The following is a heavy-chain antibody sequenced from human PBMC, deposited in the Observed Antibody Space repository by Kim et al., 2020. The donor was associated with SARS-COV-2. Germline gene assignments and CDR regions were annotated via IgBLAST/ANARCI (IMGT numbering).Heavy chain of an antibody. V-gene: IGHV4-34*01. CDR3: ARGPPSRLYDFWSGYRPNALLLGCGMDV. J-gene: IGHJ6*02. CDR2: INHSGST. Sequence: SETLSLTCAVYGGSFSGYYWSWIRQPPGKGLEWIGEINHSGSTNYNPSLKSRVTISVDTSKNQFSLKLSSVTAADTAVYYCARGPPSRLYDFWSGYRPNALLLGCGMDVWGQGTTVTVSS. D-gene: IGHD3-3*01. CDR1: GGSFSGYY.